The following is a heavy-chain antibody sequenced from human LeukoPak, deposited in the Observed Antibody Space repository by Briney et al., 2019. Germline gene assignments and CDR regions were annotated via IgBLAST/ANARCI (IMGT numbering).Heavy chain of an antibody. V-gene: IGHV3-30-3*01. D-gene: IGHD2-15*01. CDR1: GFTFSSYA. J-gene: IGHJ4*02. Sequence: PGGSLRLSCAASGFTFSSYAMHWVRQAPGKGLEWVAVISYDGSNKYYADSVKGRFTSARDNSKNTLYLQMNSLRAEDTAVYYCAKDQKGYCSGGSCYHPIDYWGQGTLVTVSS. CDR3: AKDQKGYCSGGSCYHPIDY. CDR2: ISYDGSNK.